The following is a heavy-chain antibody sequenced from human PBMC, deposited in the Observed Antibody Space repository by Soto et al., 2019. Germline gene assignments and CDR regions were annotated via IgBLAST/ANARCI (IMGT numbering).Heavy chain of an antibody. J-gene: IGHJ4*02. CDR1: GGSMKTTNW. Sequence: VQLRESGPGQVKTSGTLSLTCAVSGGSMKTTNWWSWVRQPPAKGLEWIGEVFHSGITRYNPSLTSRATVSVDTSKNQFFLNLASVTAADTAVYYCTKDEAGSPFRYWGQGALVTVSS. D-gene: IGHD3-10*01. V-gene: IGHV4-4*02. CDR3: TKDEAGSPFRY. CDR2: VFHSGIT.